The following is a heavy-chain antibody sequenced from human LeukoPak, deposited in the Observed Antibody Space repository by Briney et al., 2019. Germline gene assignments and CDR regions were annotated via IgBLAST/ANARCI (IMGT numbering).Heavy chain of an antibody. J-gene: IGHJ4*02. CDR2: IIPIFGTA. V-gene: IGHV1-69*05. Sequence: SVKVSCKASGGTFSSYAISWVRQAPGQGLEWMGGIIPIFGTANYAQKFQGRVTITTDESTSTAYMELSSLRSEDTAVYYCARERVGSMTTSGWGQGTLVAVSS. CDR1: GGTFSSYA. CDR3: ARERVGSMTTSG. D-gene: IGHD4-11*01.